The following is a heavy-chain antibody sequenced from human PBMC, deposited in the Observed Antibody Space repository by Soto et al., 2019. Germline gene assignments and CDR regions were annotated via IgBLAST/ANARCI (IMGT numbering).Heavy chain of an antibody. Sequence: QLQLQESGPGLVKPSETLSLTCTVAGGFISSSSSYWGWIRQSPGKGLEWIANIHSGGTTYYNSSLQRRVIISVGTSKGKFSLWRSSVTAADTAVYYCARLLTPAFGRDYFDRWGQGTLVIVSS. D-gene: IGHD3-10*01. CDR2: IHSGGTT. CDR3: ARLLTPAFGRDYFDR. CDR1: GGFISSSSSY. J-gene: IGHJ4*02. V-gene: IGHV4-39*01.